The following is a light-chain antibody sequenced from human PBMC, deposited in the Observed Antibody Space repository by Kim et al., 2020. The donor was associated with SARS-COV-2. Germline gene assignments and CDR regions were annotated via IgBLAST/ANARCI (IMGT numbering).Light chain of an antibody. V-gene: IGLV3-21*04. CDR1: NIGSKS. Sequence: SYELTQPPSVSVATGKTARITCGGNNIGSKSVHWYQQKPGQAPVLVIYYDSDRPSGIPARFSGSNSGKTATLTISRVEAGDEADYYCQVWDSSSDHWVFGGGTQLTVL. CDR3: QVWDSSSDHWV. CDR2: YDS. J-gene: IGLJ3*02.